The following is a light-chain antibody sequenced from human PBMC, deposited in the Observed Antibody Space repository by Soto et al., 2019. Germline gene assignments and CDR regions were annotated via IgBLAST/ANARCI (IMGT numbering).Light chain of an antibody. V-gene: IGKV3-11*01. Sequence: PGERATLSCRARQSVSSYLAWYQQKPGQAPRLLIYDASNRATGIPARFSGSGSGTDFTLTISSLEPEDFAVYYCQQRSNWPPITFGQGTKVDIK. J-gene: IGKJ1*01. CDR3: QQRSNWPPIT. CDR2: DAS. CDR1: QSVSSY.